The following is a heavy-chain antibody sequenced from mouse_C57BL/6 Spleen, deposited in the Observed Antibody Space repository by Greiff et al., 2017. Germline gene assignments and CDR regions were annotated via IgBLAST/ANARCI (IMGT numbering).Heavy chain of an antibody. Sequence: EVNVVESGGGLVKPGGSLKLSCAASGFTFSSYAMSWVRQTPEKRLEWVATISDGGSYTYYPDNVKGRFTISRDNAKNNLYLQMSHLKSEDTAMYYCARDRFDYDGSSWFAYWGQGTLGTVSA. CDR3: ARDRFDYDGSSWFAY. D-gene: IGHD2-3*01. J-gene: IGHJ3*01. V-gene: IGHV5-4*01. CDR2: ISDGGSYT. CDR1: GFTFSSYA.